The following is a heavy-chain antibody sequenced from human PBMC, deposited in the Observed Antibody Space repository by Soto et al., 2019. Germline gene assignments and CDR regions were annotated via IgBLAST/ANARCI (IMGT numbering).Heavy chain of an antibody. V-gene: IGHV3-48*01. CDR2: ISSSSSTI. J-gene: IGHJ4*02. CDR1: GFTFSTYS. CDR3: ARDLYGPLGY. D-gene: IGHD4-17*01. Sequence: EVQLVESGGGLVQPGGSLRLSCAASGFTFSTYSMNWVRQAPGKGLEWVSYISSSSSTIYYVDSVKGRFTISRDNAKNSLYLQMSSLSADDTAVYYSARDLYGPLGYWGQGTLVTVSS.